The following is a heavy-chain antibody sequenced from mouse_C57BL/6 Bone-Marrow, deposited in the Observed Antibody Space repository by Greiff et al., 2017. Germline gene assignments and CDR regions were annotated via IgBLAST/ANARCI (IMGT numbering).Heavy chain of an antibody. CDR2: IYPGDGDT. D-gene: IGHD1-3*01. V-gene: IGHV1-82*01. Sequence: QVQLQQPGPELVKPGASVKISCKASGYAFSSSWMNWVKQRPGKGLEWIGRIYPGDGDTNYNGKFKGKATLTADNSSSTAYMQLSSPASEDSAVYFCYNCAWFAYWGQGTLVTVSA. CDR3: YNCAWFAY. J-gene: IGHJ3*01. CDR1: GYAFSSSW.